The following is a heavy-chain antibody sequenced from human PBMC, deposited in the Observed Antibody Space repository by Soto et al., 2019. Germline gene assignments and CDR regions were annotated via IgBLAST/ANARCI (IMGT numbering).Heavy chain of an antibody. CDR2: VWYDGINK. J-gene: IGHJ4*02. D-gene: IGHD3-22*01. Sequence: GGSLRLSCAASGFTFSTYGMHWVRQAPGKGLEWVAHVWYDGINKYYIDSVKGRFTISRDNSKNTQYLQMSSLRADDTAVYYCVKGEYYYDSSGYYPFDYWGQGTLVTVSS. CDR3: VKGEYYYDSSGYYPFDY. CDR1: GFTFSTYG. V-gene: IGHV3-30*02.